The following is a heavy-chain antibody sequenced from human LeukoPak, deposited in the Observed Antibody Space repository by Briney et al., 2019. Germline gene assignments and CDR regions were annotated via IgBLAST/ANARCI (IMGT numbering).Heavy chain of an antibody. D-gene: IGHD3-16*01. J-gene: IGHJ5*02. CDR2: ISSSSSYI. V-gene: IGHV3-21*01. CDR1: GFTFSSYS. CDR3: ARLLGESTIYDL. Sequence: GGSLRLSCAASGFTFSSYSMNWVRQAPGKGLEWVSSISSSSSYIYYADSVKGRFTISRDNAKNSLYLQMNTLRDEDTAIYYCARLLGESTIYDLWGQGTLVTVSS.